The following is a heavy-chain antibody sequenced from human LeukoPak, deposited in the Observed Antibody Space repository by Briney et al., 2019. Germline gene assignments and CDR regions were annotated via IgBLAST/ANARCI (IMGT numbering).Heavy chain of an antibody. D-gene: IGHD3-10*01. CDR3: ASGRRPSSRSLLDY. CDR1: GFTFSTYA. Sequence: GGSLRLSCAASGFTFSTYAMSWVRQAPGKGLEWVSAISGSGSGTYYADSVKGRFTISRDNSKDTLYLQMNSLRAEDTAVYYCASGRRPSSRSLLDYWGQGTLVTVSS. V-gene: IGHV3-23*01. J-gene: IGHJ4*02. CDR2: ISGSGSGT.